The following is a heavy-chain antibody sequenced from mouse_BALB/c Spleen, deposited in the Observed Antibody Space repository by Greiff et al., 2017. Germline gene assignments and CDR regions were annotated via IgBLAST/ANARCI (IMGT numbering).Heavy chain of an antibody. J-gene: IGHJ1*01. Sequence: EVKLMESGGGLVQPGGSLKLSCAASGFTFSSYTMSWVRQTPEKRLEWVAYISNGGGSTYYPDTVKGRFTISRDNAKNTLYLQMSSLKSEDTAMYYCASPYYGSSYGYFDVWGAGTTVTVSS. CDR2: ISNGGGST. D-gene: IGHD1-1*01. CDR3: ASPYYGSSYGYFDV. V-gene: IGHV5-12-2*01. CDR1: GFTFSSYT.